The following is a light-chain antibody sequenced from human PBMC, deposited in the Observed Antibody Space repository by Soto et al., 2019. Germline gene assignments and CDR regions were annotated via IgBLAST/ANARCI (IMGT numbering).Light chain of an antibody. V-gene: IGKV1-13*02. J-gene: IGKJ5*01. Sequence: AIQLTQSPSSLSACVGDRVTITCRASQGISSALAWYQQKPGKAPKLLIYDASSLESGVPSRFSGSGSGTDFTLTISSLQPEDFATYYCQQFNSYPKTFGQGTRLEIK. CDR3: QQFNSYPKT. CDR1: QGISSA. CDR2: DAS.